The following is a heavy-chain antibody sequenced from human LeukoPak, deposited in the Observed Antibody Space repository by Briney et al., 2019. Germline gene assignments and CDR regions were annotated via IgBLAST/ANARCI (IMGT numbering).Heavy chain of an antibody. Sequence: SETLSLTCTVSGGSISSYYWGWIRQPPGRGLEWIGSIYYSGSTYYNPSLKSRVTISVDTSKNQFSLKLSSVTAADTAVYYCARARRGDNPFDYWGQGTLVTVSS. D-gene: IGHD1-14*01. CDR2: IYYSGST. CDR1: GGSISSYY. J-gene: IGHJ4*02. CDR3: ARARRGDNPFDY. V-gene: IGHV4-39*07.